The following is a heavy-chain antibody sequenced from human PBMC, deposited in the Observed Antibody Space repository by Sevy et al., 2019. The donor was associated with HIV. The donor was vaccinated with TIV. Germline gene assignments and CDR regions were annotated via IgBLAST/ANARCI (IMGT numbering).Heavy chain of an antibody. V-gene: IGHV1-24*01. CDR3: ATTKDYYESSGDPFDY. D-gene: IGHD3-22*01. J-gene: IGHJ4*02. CDR1: GYTLSQFS. CDR2: FDPEDDER. Sequence: SVKVSCKVSGYTLSQFSMHWVRLAPGKGLEWMGSFDPEDDERIYAQKFQGRITMTEDTSTDTAYMELSSLRSEDTAVYYCATTKDYYESSGDPFDYWGQGTLVTVSS.